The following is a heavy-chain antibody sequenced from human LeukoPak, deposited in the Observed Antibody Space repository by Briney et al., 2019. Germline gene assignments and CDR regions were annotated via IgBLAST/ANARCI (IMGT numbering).Heavy chain of an antibody. D-gene: IGHD4-17*01. CDR2: FYSVGST. Sequence: GSLRLSCAASGFTVSSNYMSWVRQAPGKGLEWVSVFYSVGSTYYADSVKGRFTISRDNSKNTLYLQMNSLRAEDTAVYYCARGLAYGDYFDCWGQGTLVTVSS. V-gene: IGHV3-53*01. J-gene: IGHJ4*02. CDR1: GFTVSSNY. CDR3: ARGLAYGDYFDC.